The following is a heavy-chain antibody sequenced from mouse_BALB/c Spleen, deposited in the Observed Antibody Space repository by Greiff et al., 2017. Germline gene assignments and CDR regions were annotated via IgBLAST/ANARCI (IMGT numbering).Heavy chain of an antibody. J-gene: IGHJ4*01. D-gene: IGHD2-4*01. CDR2: ISSGGGST. CDR1: GFAFSSYD. V-gene: IGHV5-12-1*01. Sequence: EVHLVESGGGLVKPGGSLKLSCAASGFAFSSYDMSWVRQTPEKRLEWVAYISSGGGSTYYPDTVKGRFTISRDNAKNTLYLQMSSLKSEDTAMYYCARRTMITTGYAMDYGSQGTSGTGSS. CDR3: ARRTMITTGYAMDY.